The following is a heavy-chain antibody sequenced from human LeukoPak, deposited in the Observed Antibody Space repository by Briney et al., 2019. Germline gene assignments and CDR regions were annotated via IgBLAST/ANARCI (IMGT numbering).Heavy chain of an antibody. CDR2: INPNSGGT. V-gene: IGHV1-2*02. Sequence: GASVKVSCKASGYTFTGYYMHWVRQAPGQGLEWMGWINPNSGGTNYAQKFQGRVTMTRDTSISTAYMELSRLRSDDTAVYYCARSSTSRFNYYFDYWGQGTLVTVSS. D-gene: IGHD2-2*01. CDR3: ARSSTSRFNYYFDY. J-gene: IGHJ4*02. CDR1: GYTFTGYY.